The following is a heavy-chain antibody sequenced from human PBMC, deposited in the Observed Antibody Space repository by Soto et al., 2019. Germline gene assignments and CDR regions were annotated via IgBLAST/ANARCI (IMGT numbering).Heavy chain of an antibody. CDR3: LNGDYY. D-gene: IGHD4-17*01. CDR2: INRDGNI. V-gene: IGHV3-48*01. J-gene: IGHJ4*02. Sequence: EEQLVEPGGGLVQPGGSLRLSCVASGFTFRYHVMNWVRQAPGKGLEWVSSINRDGNIYYAESVRGRFTISRDNARNSLYLQMNSLRADDTAVYYCLNGDYYVGQGTLVTVSS. CDR1: GFTFRYHV.